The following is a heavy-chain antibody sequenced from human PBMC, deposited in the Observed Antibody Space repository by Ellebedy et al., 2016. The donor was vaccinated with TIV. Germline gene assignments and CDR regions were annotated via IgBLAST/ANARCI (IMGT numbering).Heavy chain of an antibody. Sequence: GGSLRLXXAASGFIFGSYPMHWVRQAPGKGLEWLAFISYDGSDKYYADSVKGRFAISRDNSKNTLYLQMNSLRAEDTAVYYCARRYFDYWGQGTLVTVSS. V-gene: IGHV3-30*09. J-gene: IGHJ4*02. CDR3: ARRYFDY. CDR1: GFIFGSYP. CDR2: ISYDGSDK.